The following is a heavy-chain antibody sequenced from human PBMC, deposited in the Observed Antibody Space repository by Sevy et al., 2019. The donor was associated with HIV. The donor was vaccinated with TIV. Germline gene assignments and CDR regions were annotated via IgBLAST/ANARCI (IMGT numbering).Heavy chain of an antibody. CDR2: ISYDGSNK. V-gene: IGHV3-30*01. CDR1: GFTFSSYA. J-gene: IGHJ4*02. Sequence: GGYLRLSCAASGFTFSSYAMHWVRQAPGKGLERVAVISYDGSNKYYADSVKGRFTSSRDNSKNTLYLQMNSLRAEDSAVYYCASRRSISHWGQGTLVTVSS. CDR3: ASRRSISH. D-gene: IGHD3-9*01.